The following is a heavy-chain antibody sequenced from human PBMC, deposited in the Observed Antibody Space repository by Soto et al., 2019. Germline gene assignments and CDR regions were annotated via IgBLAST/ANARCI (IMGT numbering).Heavy chain of an antibody. J-gene: IGHJ3*02. V-gene: IGHV3-33*01. Sequence: LRLSCAASGFTFSSYGMHWVRQAPGKGLEWVAVIWYDGSNKYYADSVKGRFTISRDNSKNTLYLQMNSLRAEDTAVYYCARAFDIPHDAFDIWGQGTMVTV. D-gene: IGHD3-9*01. CDR1: GFTFSSYG. CDR3: ARAFDIPHDAFDI. CDR2: IWYDGSNK.